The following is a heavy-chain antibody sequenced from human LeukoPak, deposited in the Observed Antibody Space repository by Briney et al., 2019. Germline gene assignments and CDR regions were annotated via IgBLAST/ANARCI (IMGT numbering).Heavy chain of an antibody. Sequence: GGSLRLSCAASGFTFSSYSMNWVRQAPGKGLEWVSSISSSSSYIYYADSVKGRFTISRDNSKNTLYLQMNSLRAEDTAMYYCAKMGELGTDFDYWGQGTLVTVSS. CDR3: AKMGELGTDFDY. J-gene: IGHJ4*02. CDR1: GFTFSSYS. V-gene: IGHV3-21*04. CDR2: ISSSSSYI. D-gene: IGHD7-27*01.